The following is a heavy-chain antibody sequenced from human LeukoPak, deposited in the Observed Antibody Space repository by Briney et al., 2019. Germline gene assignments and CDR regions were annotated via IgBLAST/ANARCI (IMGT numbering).Heavy chain of an antibody. CDR3: ARLTNIVGTTSDY. D-gene: IGHD1-26*01. CDR2: IQYDGSNE. CDR1: RFTFSSYG. Sequence: PGGSLRLSCAASRFTFSSYGMHWVRQAPGKGLEWVAYIQYDGSNEQYADSVKGRFSISRDSSKNILYLQMNSLRAEDTAVYYCARLTNIVGTTSDYWGQGTLVTVSS. V-gene: IGHV3-30*19. J-gene: IGHJ4*02.